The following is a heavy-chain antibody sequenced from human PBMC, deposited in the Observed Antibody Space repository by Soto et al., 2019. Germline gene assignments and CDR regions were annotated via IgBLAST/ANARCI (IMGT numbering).Heavy chain of an antibody. V-gene: IGHV4-4*02. Sequence: SETLSLTCTVSGGSMTSSNWWNWVCQSPGKGLEWIGEAHHSGRTNYNPSLKSRVTLSVDTSKNQFSLTVTSVTAADTAVYYCARRIVATETFDYWGQGTLVTVCS. J-gene: IGHJ4*02. CDR1: GGSMTSSNW. CDR3: ARRIVATETFDY. D-gene: IGHD5-12*01. CDR2: AHHSGRT.